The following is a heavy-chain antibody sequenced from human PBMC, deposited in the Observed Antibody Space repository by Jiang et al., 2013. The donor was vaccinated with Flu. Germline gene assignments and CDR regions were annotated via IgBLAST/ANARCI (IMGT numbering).Heavy chain of an antibody. CDR1: GFSLSNARMG. CDR2: IFSNDER. V-gene: IGHV2-26*01. J-gene: IGHJ4*02. CDR3: ARICGSGSYYYDY. D-gene: IGHD3-10*01. Sequence: KPTQTLTLTCTVSGFSLSNARMGVSWIRQPPGKALEWLAHIFSNDERSYSTSLKSRLTISKDTSKSQVVLTMTNMDPVDTATYYCARICGSGSYYYDYWGQGTLVTVSS.